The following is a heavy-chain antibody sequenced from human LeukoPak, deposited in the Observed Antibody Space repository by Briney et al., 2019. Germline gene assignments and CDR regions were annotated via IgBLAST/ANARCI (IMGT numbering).Heavy chain of an antibody. CDR2: IKQDGSET. CDR1: GFSFTDYW. J-gene: IGHJ4*02. CDR3: AREGSSGPFDFFDY. V-gene: IGHV3-7*01. D-gene: IGHD6-19*01. Sequence: GGSLRLSCAASGFSFTDYWMTWVRQAPGKGLEWVAKIKQDGSETYYVDSVKGRFTISRDNAKQSLYLQMNSLRAEDTAVYYCAREGSSGPFDFFDYWGQGTLVTVSS.